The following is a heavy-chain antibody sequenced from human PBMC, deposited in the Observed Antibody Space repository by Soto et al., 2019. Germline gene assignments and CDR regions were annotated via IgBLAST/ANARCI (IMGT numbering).Heavy chain of an antibody. CDR1: GGSISSSSYY. Sequence: SETLSLTCTVSGGSISSSSYYWGWIRQPPGKGLEWIGEINHSGSTNYNPSLKSRVTISVDTSKKQFSLKLNSVTAADTAVYYWAKEKITGLFDYGGQETRVTFSS. V-gene: IGHV4-39*07. CDR2: INHSGST. CDR3: AKEKITGLFDY. D-gene: IGHD2-8*02. J-gene: IGHJ4*02.